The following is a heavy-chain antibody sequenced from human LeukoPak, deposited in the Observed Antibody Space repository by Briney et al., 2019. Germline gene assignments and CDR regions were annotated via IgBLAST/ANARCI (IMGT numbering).Heavy chain of an antibody. Sequence: PSETLSLTCTVTGGSISSYYWSWIRQPPGKGLEWLGYIYYRGNTQYNPSLKSRVTISVDTYKNQFSLRLTSVTAADTAVYYCARDLDNGGSSIWYFDLWGRGTLVTVSS. V-gene: IGHV4-59*01. D-gene: IGHD4-23*01. CDR2: IYYRGNT. CDR3: ARDLDNGGSSIWYFDL. CDR1: GGSISSYY. J-gene: IGHJ2*01.